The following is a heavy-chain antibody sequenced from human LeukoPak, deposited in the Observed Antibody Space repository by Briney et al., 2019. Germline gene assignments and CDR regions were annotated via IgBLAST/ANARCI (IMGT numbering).Heavy chain of an antibody. Sequence: PSETLSLTCTVSGGSISSYYWSWIRQPAGKGLEWIGRIYTSGSTNYNPSLKSRVTISVDTSKNQFSLKLSSVTAADTAVYYCARGQDYYDSSGYYYVWFDPWGQGTLVTVSS. CDR3: ARGQDYYDSSGYYYVWFDP. CDR1: GGSISSYY. J-gene: IGHJ5*02. V-gene: IGHV4-4*07. D-gene: IGHD3-22*01. CDR2: IYTSGST.